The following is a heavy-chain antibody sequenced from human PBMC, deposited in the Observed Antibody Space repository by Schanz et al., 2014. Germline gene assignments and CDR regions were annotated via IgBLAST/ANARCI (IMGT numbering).Heavy chain of an antibody. CDR1: GYTFTSYG. V-gene: IGHV1-18*01. CDR2: INPSGGST. D-gene: IGHD5-18*01. CDR3: TRGGYSYALSAFDI. J-gene: IGHJ3*02. Sequence: QVQLVQSGDEVKKPGASVKVSCKASGYTFTSYGINWVRQAPGQGLEWMGIINPSGGSTRYGQKLQGRVTMTTDTSTGTAYMELRSLRSDDTALYYCTRGGYSYALSAFDIWGQGTMVTVSS.